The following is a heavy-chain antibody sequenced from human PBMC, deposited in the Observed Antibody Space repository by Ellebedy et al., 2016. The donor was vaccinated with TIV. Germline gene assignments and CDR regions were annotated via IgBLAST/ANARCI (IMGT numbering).Heavy chain of an antibody. CDR2: INLGGNT. CDR1: GGSITSWTYY. J-gene: IGHJ4*02. V-gene: IGHV4-39*07. Sequence: SETLSLXXTVSGGSITSWTYYWGWIRQPPGKGLEWIGEINLGGNTNYNPSLKSRVIISLDTSKNQFSLKLSSVTAADTAVYYCARNPYYDSSGYFDYWGQGTLVTVSS. CDR3: ARNPYYDSSGYFDY. D-gene: IGHD3-22*01.